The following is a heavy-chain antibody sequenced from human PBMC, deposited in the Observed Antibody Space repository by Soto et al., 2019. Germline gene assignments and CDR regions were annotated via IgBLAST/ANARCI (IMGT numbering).Heavy chain of an antibody. J-gene: IGHJ4*02. CDR3: ARTGDGHHDFLDY. Sequence: EVHLEESGGGLVQPGGSLRLSCAASGFTFSSYWMNWVRQAPGKGLEWVANINQDGSDYNLVSSVKGPFTISRDNAKNSLFLQMNALRVEDTAVYYCARTGDGHHDFLDYWGQGILVSVSS. CDR2: INQDGSDY. CDR1: GFTFSSYW. D-gene: IGHD1-1*01. V-gene: IGHV3-7*01.